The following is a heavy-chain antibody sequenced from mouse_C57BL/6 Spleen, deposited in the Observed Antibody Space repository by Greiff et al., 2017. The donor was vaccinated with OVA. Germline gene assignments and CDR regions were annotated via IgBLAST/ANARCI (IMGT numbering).Heavy chain of an antibody. V-gene: IGHV5-6*01. CDR3: ARDYGSSHAWFAY. CDR2: ISSGGSYT. Sequence: EVMLVESGGDLVKPGGSLKLSCAASGFTFSSYGMSWVRQTPDKRLEWVATISSGGSYTYYPDSVKGRFTISRDNAKNTLYLQMSSLKSEDTAMYYCARDYGSSHAWFAYWGQGTLVTVSA. D-gene: IGHD1-1*01. CDR1: GFTFSSYG. J-gene: IGHJ3*01.